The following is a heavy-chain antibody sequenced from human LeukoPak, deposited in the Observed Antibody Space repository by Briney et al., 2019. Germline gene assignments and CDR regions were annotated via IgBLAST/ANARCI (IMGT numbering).Heavy chain of an antibody. J-gene: IGHJ6*02. CDR2: ISSSSSYI. CDR3: ARERGYSYGPPYYYYYGMDA. D-gene: IGHD5-18*01. CDR1: GFTFSSYS. V-gene: IGHV3-21*01. Sequence: GGSLRLSCAASGFTFSSYSMNWVRQAPGKGLEWVSSISSSSSYIYYADSVKGRFTISRDNAKNSLYLQMNSLRAEDTAVYYCARERGYSYGPPYYYYYGMDAWGQGTTVTVSS.